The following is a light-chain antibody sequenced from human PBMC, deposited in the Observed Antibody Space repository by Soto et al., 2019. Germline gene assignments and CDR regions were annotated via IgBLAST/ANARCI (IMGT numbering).Light chain of an antibody. CDR3: SSYTSSSTWM. CDR1: SSDVGGYNY. J-gene: IGLJ3*02. CDR2: DVS. V-gene: IGLV2-14*01. Sequence: QSVLTQPASVSGSPAQSITISCTGTSSDVGGYNYVSWYQQHPGKAPKLMIYDVSNRPSGVSDRFSGSKSGNTASLTISGLQAEDEADYYCSSYTSSSTWMFGGGTKVTVL.